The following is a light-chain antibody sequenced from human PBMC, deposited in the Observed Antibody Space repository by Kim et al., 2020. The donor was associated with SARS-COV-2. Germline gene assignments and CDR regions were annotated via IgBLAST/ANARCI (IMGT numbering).Light chain of an antibody. Sequence: EVVMTQSPATLSVSPGERATLSCRASQSVSNNLAWYQQKPGQSPRLLIYGASTRATGVPAWFSGSGSGTEYTLTISSLQSEDFAVYYCQQYNNWPLTFGGGTGGYQT. V-gene: IGKV3-15*01. CDR2: GAS. CDR1: QSVSNN. J-gene: IGKJ4*01. CDR3: QQYNNWPLT.